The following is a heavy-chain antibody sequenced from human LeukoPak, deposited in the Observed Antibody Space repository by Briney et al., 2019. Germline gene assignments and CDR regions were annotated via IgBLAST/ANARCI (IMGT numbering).Heavy chain of an antibody. V-gene: IGHV3-53*05. Sequence: GGSPRLSCAASGFTVSSDYMSWVRQAPGKGLEWVSVIYSGGSTYYADSVKGRFTISRDKSKNTVYLQMNSLRFEDTAMYYCTRNWFDPWGQGTLVTVSS. CDR2: IYSGGST. CDR3: TRNWFDP. CDR1: GFTVSSDY. J-gene: IGHJ5*02.